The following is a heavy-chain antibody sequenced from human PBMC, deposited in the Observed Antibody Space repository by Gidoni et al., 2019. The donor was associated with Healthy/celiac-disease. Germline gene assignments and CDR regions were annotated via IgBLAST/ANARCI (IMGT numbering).Heavy chain of an antibody. Sequence: EVQLVESGGGLVTPGGSLRLSCAASGLTFSIYSMNWVRQAPGKGLEWVSSISSSSSYIYYADSVKGRFTISRDNAKNSLYLQMNSLRAEDTAVYYCARASWFGELGDDYWGQGTLVTVSS. V-gene: IGHV3-21*01. CDR2: ISSSSSYI. CDR1: GLTFSIYS. D-gene: IGHD3-10*01. J-gene: IGHJ4*02. CDR3: ARASWFGELGDDY.